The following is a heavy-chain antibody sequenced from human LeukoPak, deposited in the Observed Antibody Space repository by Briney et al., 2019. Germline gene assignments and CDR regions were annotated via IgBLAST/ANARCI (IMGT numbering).Heavy chain of an antibody. J-gene: IGHJ3*02. CDR1: GFTFSSYA. CDR2: ISGSGGST. CDR3: AKDYLGRSYAFDI. D-gene: IGHD6-13*01. V-gene: IGHV3-23*01. Sequence: GGSLRLSCAASGFTFSSYAMSWVRQAPGKGLEWVSAISGSGGSTYYADSVKGRFTISRDNSKNTVYLQMNNLGAEDTAVYYCAKDYLGRSYAFDIWGQGTMVTVSS.